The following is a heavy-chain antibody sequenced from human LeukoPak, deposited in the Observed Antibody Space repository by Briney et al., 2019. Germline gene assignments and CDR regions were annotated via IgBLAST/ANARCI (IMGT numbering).Heavy chain of an antibody. Sequence: GGSLRLSCAASGFTFDDYAMHWVRQAPGKGLEWVSGISWNSGSIGYADSVKGRFTISRDNAKNSLYLQMNSLRAEDTALYYCAKDIESSSTYYFDYWGQGPLVPVSS. CDR1: GFTFDDYA. CDR2: ISWNSGSI. D-gene: IGHD6-13*01. CDR3: AKDIESSSTYYFDY. J-gene: IGHJ4*02. V-gene: IGHV3-9*01.